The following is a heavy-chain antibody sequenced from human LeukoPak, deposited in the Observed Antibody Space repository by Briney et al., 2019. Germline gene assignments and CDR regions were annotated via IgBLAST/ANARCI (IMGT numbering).Heavy chain of an antibody. CDR3: VRDLTIVGVAQVHH. CDR1: GFTFNTYS. V-gene: IGHV3-48*01. Sequence: GGSLRLSCVASGFTFNTYSMSWVRQAPGKGLEWVSYISSSSSTIYYADSVKGRFTISRDNAKNSLHLQMNSLRAEDTAVYYCVRDLTIVGVAQVHHWGQGTLVTVSS. J-gene: IGHJ5*02. CDR2: ISSSSSTI. D-gene: IGHD1-26*01.